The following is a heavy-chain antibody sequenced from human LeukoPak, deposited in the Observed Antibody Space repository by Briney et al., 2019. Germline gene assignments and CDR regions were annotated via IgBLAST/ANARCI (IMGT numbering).Heavy chain of an antibody. Sequence: GASVKVSCKASGYTFSGYYMYWVRQAPGQGLEWMGWINPNSGGTKSSQKFQGRVTMTRDTSISTADMELSRLTSDDTAVYFCARGPNYYDSSGHYYLHDWGQGTLVTVSS. V-gene: IGHV1-2*02. CDR3: ARGPNYYDSSGHYYLHD. CDR1: GYTFSGYY. D-gene: IGHD3-22*01. J-gene: IGHJ4*02. CDR2: INPNSGGT.